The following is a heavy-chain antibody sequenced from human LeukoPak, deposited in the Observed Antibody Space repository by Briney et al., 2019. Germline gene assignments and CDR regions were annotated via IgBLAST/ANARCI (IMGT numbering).Heavy chain of an antibody. CDR2: INPNSGGT. V-gene: IGHV1-2*02. D-gene: IGHD6-13*01. CDR3: ARDRGSSSWEAFDI. J-gene: IGHJ3*02. CDR1: GYTFTGYY. Sequence: ASVKVSCKASGYTFTGYYMHWVRQAPGQGLEWMGWINPNSGGTNYAQKFQGRVTMTRDTSISTAYMELSRLRSDDTAVYYCARDRGSSSWEAFDIWGQGTMVTVSS.